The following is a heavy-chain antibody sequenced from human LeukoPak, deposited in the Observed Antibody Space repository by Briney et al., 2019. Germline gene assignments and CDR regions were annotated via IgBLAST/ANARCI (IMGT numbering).Heavy chain of an antibody. CDR2: INPSGGST. CDR1: GYTFTSYY. J-gene: IGHJ3*02. CDR3: ARDPVVTDAFDI. D-gene: IGHD2-2*01. V-gene: IGHV1-46*01. Sequence: GASVKVSCKASGYTFTSYYMHWVRQGPGQGLEWMGIINPSGGSTSYAQKFQGRVTMTRDTSTSTVYMELSSLRSEDTAVYYCARDPVVTDAFDIWGQGTMVTVSS.